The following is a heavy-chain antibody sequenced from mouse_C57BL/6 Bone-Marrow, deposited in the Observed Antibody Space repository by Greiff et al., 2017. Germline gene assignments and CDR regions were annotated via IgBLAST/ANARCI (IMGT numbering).Heavy chain of an antibody. Sequence: VQLQQSGPELVKPGASVKLSCKASGYTFTSYDINWVKQRPGQGLEWIGWIYPRDGSTKYTEKFKGKVTLTVDTASSTAYMALHSLTSEDSAVYFCARLEFDGSSGDWYFDVWGTGTTVTVSS. CDR1: GYTFTSYD. CDR3: ARLEFDGSSGDWYFDV. CDR2: IYPRDGST. V-gene: IGHV1-85*01. J-gene: IGHJ1*03. D-gene: IGHD1-1*01.